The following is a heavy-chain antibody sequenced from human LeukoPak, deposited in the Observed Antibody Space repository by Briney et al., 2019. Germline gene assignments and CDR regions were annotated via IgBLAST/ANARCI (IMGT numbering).Heavy chain of an antibody. J-gene: IGHJ6*03. Sequence: SETLSLTCTVSGGSISSSSYYWGWIRQPPGKGLEWIGSIYYSGSTYYNPSLKSRVTISVDTSKNQFSLKLSSVTAADTAVYYCARQRGFLEWLSSVGYYYYYMDVWGKGTTVTVSS. CDR1: GGSISSSSYY. CDR3: ARQRGFLEWLSSVGYYYYYMDV. V-gene: IGHV4-39*01. D-gene: IGHD3-3*01. CDR2: IYYSGST.